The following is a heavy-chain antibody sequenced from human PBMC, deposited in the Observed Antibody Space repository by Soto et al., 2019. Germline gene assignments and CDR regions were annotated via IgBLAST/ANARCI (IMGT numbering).Heavy chain of an antibody. Sequence: GGSLRLSCAASGFTFSSYSMNWVRQAPGKGLEWVSSISSSSSYIYYADSVKGRFTISRDNAKNSLYLQMNSLRAEDTAVYYCARVGMFEYYDFWSGNYMDVWGKGTTVTVSS. CDR1: GFTFSSYS. D-gene: IGHD3-3*01. CDR3: ARVGMFEYYDFWSGNYMDV. V-gene: IGHV3-21*01. J-gene: IGHJ6*03. CDR2: ISSSSSYI.